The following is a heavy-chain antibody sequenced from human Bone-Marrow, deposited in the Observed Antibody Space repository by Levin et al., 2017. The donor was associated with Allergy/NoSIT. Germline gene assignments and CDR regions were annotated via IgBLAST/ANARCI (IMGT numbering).Heavy chain of an antibody. CDR3: ARVYYYDSSGYYFDY. D-gene: IGHD3-22*01. CDR2: INPNSGGT. CDR1: GYTFTGYY. J-gene: IGHJ4*02. Sequence: GESLKISCKASGYTFTGYYMHWVRQAPGQGLEWMGWINPNSGGTNYAQKFQGWVTMTRDTSISTAYMELSRLRSDDTAVYYCARVYYYDSSGYYFDYWGQGTLVTVSS. V-gene: IGHV1-2*04.